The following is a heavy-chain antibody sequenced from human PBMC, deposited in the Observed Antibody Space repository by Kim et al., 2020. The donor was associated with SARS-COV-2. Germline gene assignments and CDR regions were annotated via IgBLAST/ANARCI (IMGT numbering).Heavy chain of an antibody. J-gene: IGHJ1*01. Sequence: AAPGNGRFTISRDDSKNTLYLQMNSLKTEDAAVYYCTTESPYGDYGSFQHWGQGTLVTVSS. V-gene: IGHV3-15*01. D-gene: IGHD4-17*01. CDR3: TTESPYGDYGSFQH.